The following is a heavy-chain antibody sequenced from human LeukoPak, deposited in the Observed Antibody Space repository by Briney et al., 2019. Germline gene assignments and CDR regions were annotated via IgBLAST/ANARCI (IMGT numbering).Heavy chain of an antibody. CDR3: ARVRYGGYDFDQ. J-gene: IGHJ4*02. CDR2: SRNKANSYTT. Sequence: PGGSLRLSCAASGVTLSDHHMDWVRQPPGKGLVWIGRSRNKANSYTTEYAASVKGRFAISRDDSNNSLYLQMNSLKSEDTAVYYCARVRYGGYDFDQWGQGTLVTVSS. V-gene: IGHV3-72*01. D-gene: IGHD4-17*01. CDR1: GVTLSDHH.